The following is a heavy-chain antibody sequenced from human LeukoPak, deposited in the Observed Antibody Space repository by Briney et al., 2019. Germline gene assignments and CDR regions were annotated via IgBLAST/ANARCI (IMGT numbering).Heavy chain of an antibody. CDR2: IYYSGST. D-gene: IGHD6-19*01. CDR1: GGSISSSSYY. Sequence: PSETLSLTCTVSGGSISSSSYYWGWIRQPPGKGLEWIGSIYYSGSTYYNPSPKSRVTISVDTSKNHSSLKLRCVTPPDQPVYDGASHFWPLYSSGWYGDWFDPWGQGTLVTVSS. CDR3: ASHFWPLYSSGWYGDWFDP. J-gene: IGHJ5*02. V-gene: IGHV4-39*02.